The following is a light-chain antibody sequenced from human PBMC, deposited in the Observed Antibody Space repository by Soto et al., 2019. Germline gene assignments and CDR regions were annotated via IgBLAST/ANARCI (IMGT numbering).Light chain of an antibody. CDR2: SYN. V-gene: IGLV1-44*01. CDR1: SSNIGSNT. Sequence: QSVLTQPPSASGTPGQRVAISCSGSSSNIGSNTVNWYQQLPGTPPTLRIYSYNQRPSGVPDRFSGSKSGTSASLAISGLQSEDEADYYCAAWDDSLYGLVFGGGTKVTVL. J-gene: IGLJ2*01. CDR3: AAWDDSLYGLV.